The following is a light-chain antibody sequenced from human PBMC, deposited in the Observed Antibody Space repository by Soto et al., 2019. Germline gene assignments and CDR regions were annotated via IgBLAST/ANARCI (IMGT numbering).Light chain of an antibody. J-gene: IGLJ1*01. Sequence: QSVLTQPASVSGSPGQSITISCTGTSSDVGGYKYVSWYQQHPMKAPKLMIYEVSIRPPGISNRFSGSKSGNTASLTIPGLQTEDEADYFCSSYTRTYTLVFGTGTKVTVL. CDR1: SSDVGGYKY. V-gene: IGLV2-14*01. CDR3: SSYTRTYTLV. CDR2: EVS.